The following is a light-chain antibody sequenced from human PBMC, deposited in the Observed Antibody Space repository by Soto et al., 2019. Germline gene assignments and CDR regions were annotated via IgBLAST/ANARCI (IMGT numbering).Light chain of an antibody. CDR2: AAS. CDR1: QSVGRS. V-gene: IGKV3-20*01. Sequence: EIVMTQSPATLSVSPGERATLSCRASQSVGRSLAWYQQKPGQTPRLLIYAASTRATGIPDRFSGSGSGTDFTLTINRLEPEDFAVYYCQQYGSSPRTFGQGTKVDI. J-gene: IGKJ1*01. CDR3: QQYGSSPRT.